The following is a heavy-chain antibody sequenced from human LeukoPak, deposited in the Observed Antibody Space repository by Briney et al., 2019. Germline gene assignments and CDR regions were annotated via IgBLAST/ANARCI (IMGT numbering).Heavy chain of an antibody. D-gene: IGHD2-2*01. J-gene: IGHJ4*02. CDR2: ISGSGGST. CDR1: GFIFSSYN. CDR3: AKDGVKYCSSTSCSHFDY. Sequence: GGSLRLSCAASGFIFSSYNMNWVRQAPGKGLEWVSAISGSGGSTYYADSVKGRFTISRDNSKNTLYLQMNSLRAEDTAVYYCAKDGVKYCSSTSCSHFDYWGQGTLVTVSS. V-gene: IGHV3-23*01.